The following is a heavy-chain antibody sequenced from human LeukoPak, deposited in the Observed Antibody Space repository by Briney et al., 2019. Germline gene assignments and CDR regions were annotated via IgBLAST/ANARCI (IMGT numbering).Heavy chain of an antibody. CDR2: ITYSGST. D-gene: IGHD2-21*01. V-gene: IGHV4-59*08. CDR1: GGSISGYY. CDR3: ARHGSTYSFDC. J-gene: IGHJ4*02. Sequence: SESLSLTCTVAGGSISGYYWSWVRQPPGKGLEWIDYITYSGSTNYNPSLKSRVTMSVDTSKNQFSLRLSSVTAADTAVYYCARHGSTYSFDCWGQGILVTVSS.